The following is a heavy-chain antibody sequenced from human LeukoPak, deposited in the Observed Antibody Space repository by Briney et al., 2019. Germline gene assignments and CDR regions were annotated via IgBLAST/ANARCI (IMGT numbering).Heavy chain of an antibody. CDR3: ARRAGAYSHPYDY. CDR1: GFSFNTYW. D-gene: IGHD4/OR15-4a*01. CDR2: INNEGTDT. V-gene: IGHV3-74*03. Sequence: GGSLRLSCGASGFSFNTYWMHWIRQAPGKGLMWVSRINNEGTDTTYADSVKGRFTISRDNSKNTLYLQMNSLRAEDTAVYCCARRAGAYSHPYDYWGQGTLVTVSS. J-gene: IGHJ4*02.